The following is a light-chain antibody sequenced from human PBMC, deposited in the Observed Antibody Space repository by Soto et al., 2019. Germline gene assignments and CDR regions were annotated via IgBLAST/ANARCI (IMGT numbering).Light chain of an antibody. CDR1: QSISSW. Sequence: DIQMTQSLSTLSASVGDRVTITCRASQSISSWLAWYPQKPGKAPKLLIYDASSLESGVPSRFSGSGSGTEFTLTISSLQPDDFATYYCQQYTTYSYSFGQGTKVDI. J-gene: IGKJ2*03. V-gene: IGKV1-5*01. CDR2: DAS. CDR3: QQYTTYSYS.